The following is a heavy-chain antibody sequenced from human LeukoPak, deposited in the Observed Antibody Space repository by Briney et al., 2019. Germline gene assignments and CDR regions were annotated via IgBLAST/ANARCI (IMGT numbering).Heavy chain of an antibody. CDR1: GFTFSSYE. CDR3: ARGFSHGNPYYFYYMDV. V-gene: IGHV3-48*03. D-gene: IGHD5-18*01. J-gene: IGHJ6*03. Sequence: GGSLRLSCAASGFTFSSYEMNWVRQAPGKGLEWVSYISSSGSTIYYADSVKGRFTISKDNAKNSLYLQMNSLRAEDTALYYCARGFSHGNPYYFYYMDVWGKGTTVTVSS. CDR2: ISSSGSTI.